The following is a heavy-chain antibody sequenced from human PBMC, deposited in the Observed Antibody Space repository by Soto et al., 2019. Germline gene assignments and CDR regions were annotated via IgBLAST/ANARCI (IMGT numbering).Heavy chain of an antibody. Sequence: QVQLQESGPGLVKPSETLSLTCTVSGGSINSYYWGWIRQPPGKGLEWIGYIHYSGSTNYNPSLKSRVTISVDTPKNQFSLKVNSMTAAETAAYYCARGGLAARKGRWFDPWGQGTLVTVSS. J-gene: IGHJ5*02. CDR3: ARGGLAARKGRWFDP. V-gene: IGHV4-59*01. CDR2: IHYSGST. D-gene: IGHD6-6*01. CDR1: GGSINSYY.